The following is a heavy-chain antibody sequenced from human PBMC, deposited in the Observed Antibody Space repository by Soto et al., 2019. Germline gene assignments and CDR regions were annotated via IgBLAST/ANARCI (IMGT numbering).Heavy chain of an antibody. J-gene: IGHJ4*02. CDR2: ISSSSSYT. V-gene: IGHV3-11*06. CDR1: GFTFSDYY. D-gene: IGHD6-13*01. CDR3: AKTDSSSWSRPVDY. Sequence: QVQLVESGGGLVKPGGSLRLSCAASGFTFSDYYMSWIRQAPGKGLEWVSYISSSSSYTNYADSVKGRFTISRDNAKNSLYLQMNSLRAEDTAVYYCAKTDSSSWSRPVDYWGQGTLVTVSS.